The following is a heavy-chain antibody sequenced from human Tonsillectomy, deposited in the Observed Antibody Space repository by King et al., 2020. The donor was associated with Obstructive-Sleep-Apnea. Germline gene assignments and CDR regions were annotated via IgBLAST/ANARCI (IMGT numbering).Heavy chain of an antibody. CDR3: RTDGAVGEWLRAGDY. V-gene: IGHV3-15*01. D-gene: IGHD5-12*01. CDR1: GFSFSNAW. CDR2: IKSKPDGERT. Sequence: VQLVESGGGLIKPGGSRRLSCAGSGFSFSNAWMSWVRQAPGKGLEWVGRIKSKPDGERTDHAAPVKGRFIISRDDSTNTLYLQMNRLKTEDTGVYYCRTDGAVGEWLRAGDYWGQGTLVTVSS. J-gene: IGHJ4*02.